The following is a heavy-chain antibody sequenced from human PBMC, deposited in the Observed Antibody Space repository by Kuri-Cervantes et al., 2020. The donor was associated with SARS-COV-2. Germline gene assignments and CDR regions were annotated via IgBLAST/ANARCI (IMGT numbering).Heavy chain of an antibody. CDR2: IYYSGST. V-gene: IGHV4-59*11. Sequence: SETLSLTCTVSGGSISSHYWSWIRQPPGKGLEWIGYIYYSGSTNYNPSLKSRVTISVDTSKNQFSLKLSSVTAADTAVYYCARVPEGGYSFQHWGQGTLGTVSS. D-gene: IGHD6-13*01. CDR3: ARVPEGGYSFQH. J-gene: IGHJ1*01. CDR1: GGSISSHY.